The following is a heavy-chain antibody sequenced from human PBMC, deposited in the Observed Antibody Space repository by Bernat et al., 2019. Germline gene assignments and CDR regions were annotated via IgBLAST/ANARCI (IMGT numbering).Heavy chain of an antibody. V-gene: IGHV3-49*03. Sequence: EVQLVESGGGLVQPGRSLRLSCTASGFTFGDYAMSWFRQAPGKGLEWVGFIRSKAYGGTTEYAASVKGRFTIPRDDSKSIAYLQMNSLKTEDTAVYYCTRVGSSWSFDYWGQGTLVTVSS. CDR2: IRSKAYGGTT. J-gene: IGHJ4*02. CDR1: GFTFGDYA. CDR3: TRVGSSWSFDY. D-gene: IGHD6-13*01.